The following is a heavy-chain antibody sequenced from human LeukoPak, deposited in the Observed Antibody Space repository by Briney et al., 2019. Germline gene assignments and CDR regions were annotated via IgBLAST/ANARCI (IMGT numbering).Heavy chain of an antibody. CDR1: GGTFSSYT. J-gene: IGHJ4*02. CDR3: ARAGMVNFYGSGSYYYFDY. Sequence: ASVKVSCKASGGTFSSYTISWVRQAPGQGLEWMGRIIPILGIANYAQKFQGRVTITADKSTSTASMELSSLRSEDTAVYYCARAGMVNFYGSGSYYYFDYWGQGTLVTVSS. D-gene: IGHD3-10*01. CDR2: IIPILGIA. V-gene: IGHV1-69*02.